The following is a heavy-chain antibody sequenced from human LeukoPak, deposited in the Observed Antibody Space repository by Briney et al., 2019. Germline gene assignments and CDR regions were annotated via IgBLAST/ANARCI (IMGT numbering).Heavy chain of an antibody. Sequence: GGSLRLSCAASGFTFSSYGMNWVRQAPGKGLEWVSSISSSSSYIYYADSVKGRFTISRDNSKNTLYLQMNSLRAEDTAVYYCAKDLVLHYHDFDYWGQGTLVTVSS. CDR2: ISSSSSYI. J-gene: IGHJ4*02. D-gene: IGHD2-8*01. V-gene: IGHV3-21*04. CDR1: GFTFSSYG. CDR3: AKDLVLHYHDFDY.